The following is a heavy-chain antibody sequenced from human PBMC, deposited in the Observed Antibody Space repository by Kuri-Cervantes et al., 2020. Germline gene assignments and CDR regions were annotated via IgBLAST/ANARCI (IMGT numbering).Heavy chain of an antibody. CDR3: ARDRQHYYGSDY. J-gene: IGHJ4*02. Sequence: GSLRLSCTVSGGSVSSGSYYWSWIRQPPGKGLEWIGYIYYSGSTNYNPSLKSRVTISVDTSKNQFYLKLSSVTAADTAVYYCARDRQHYYGSDYWGQGTLVTVSS. V-gene: IGHV4-61*01. CDR2: IYYSGST. CDR1: GGSVSSGSYY. D-gene: IGHD3-10*01.